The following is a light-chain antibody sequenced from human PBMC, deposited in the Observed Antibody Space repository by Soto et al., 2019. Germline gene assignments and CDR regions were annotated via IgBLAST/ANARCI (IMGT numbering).Light chain of an antibody. CDR3: SSYTSTNTLV. Sequence: QSALTQPASVSGSPGQSITISCTGTSSDVGGYNYVSWYQQHPGKAPKLMIYEVSNRPSGVSNHFSGSKSDNTASLTISGLQAEDEADYYCSSYTSTNTLVFGTGTKVTVL. CDR2: EVS. V-gene: IGLV2-14*01. J-gene: IGLJ1*01. CDR1: SSDVGGYNY.